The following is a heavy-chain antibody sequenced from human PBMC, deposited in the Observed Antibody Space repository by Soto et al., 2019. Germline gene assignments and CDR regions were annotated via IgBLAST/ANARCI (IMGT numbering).Heavy chain of an antibody. CDR1: GYSFTNYW. Sequence: GESLKISCKGSGYSFTNYWIVWLRQMPGKGLEWMGIIYPGDSDIRYSPSFQGQVTISADKSISTAYLQWSSLKASDTAMYYCARQNGSGSYYPFEYWGQGAMVTVSS. CDR3: ARQNGSGSYYPFEY. J-gene: IGHJ4*02. D-gene: IGHD3-10*01. CDR2: IYPGDSDI. V-gene: IGHV5-51*01.